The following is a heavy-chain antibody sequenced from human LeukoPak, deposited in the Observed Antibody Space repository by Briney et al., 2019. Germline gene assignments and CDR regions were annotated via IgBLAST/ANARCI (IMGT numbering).Heavy chain of an antibody. V-gene: IGHV3-7*01. D-gene: IGHD2-2*01. CDR3: ARDRWDIVVVPAAFNFDL. Sequence: GGSLRLSCAASGFTFSSDWMSWVRQAPGKGLEWVANIKEDGSEKYYVDSVKGRFTISRDNAKNPLYLQMSSLRAEDTAVYYCARDRWDIVVVPAAFNFDLWGQGTLVTVSS. CDR1: GFTFSSDW. CDR2: IKEDGSEK. J-gene: IGHJ4*02.